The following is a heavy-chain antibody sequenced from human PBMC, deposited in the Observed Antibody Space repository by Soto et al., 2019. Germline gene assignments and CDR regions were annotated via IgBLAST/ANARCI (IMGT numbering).Heavy chain of an antibody. Sequence: GESLKISCKGSGYSFTSCWIGWVRQMPGKGLEWMGIIYPGDSDTRYSPSFQGQVTISADKSISTAYLQWSSLKASDTAMYFCSILVYTGPPTYYYYYGMDVWGQGTTVTVSS. J-gene: IGHJ6*02. CDR3: SILVYTGPPTYYYYYGMDV. CDR2: IYPGDSDT. CDR1: GYSFTSCW. D-gene: IGHD4-4*01. V-gene: IGHV5-51*01.